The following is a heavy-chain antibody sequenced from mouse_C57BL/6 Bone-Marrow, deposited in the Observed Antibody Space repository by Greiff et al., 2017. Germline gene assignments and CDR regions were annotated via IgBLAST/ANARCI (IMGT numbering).Heavy chain of an antibody. V-gene: IGHV1-5*01. Sequence: EVQLQQSGTVLARPGASVKMSCKTSGYTFTSYWMHWVKQRPGQGLEWIGAIYPGNSDTSYNQKFKGKAKLTAVTSASTAYMELSSLTNEDSAVYYCTRSHYYGSSYYFDYWGQGTTLTVSS. J-gene: IGHJ2*01. CDR1: GYTFTSYW. D-gene: IGHD1-1*01. CDR3: TRSHYYGSSYYFDY. CDR2: IYPGNSDT.